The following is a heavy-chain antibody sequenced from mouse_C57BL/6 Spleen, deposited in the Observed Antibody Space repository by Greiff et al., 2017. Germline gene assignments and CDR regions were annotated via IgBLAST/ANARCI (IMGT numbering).Heavy chain of an antibody. CDR2: IDPSDSYT. CDR3: ARGFQYYGSSDGDYAMDY. Sequence: QVQLQQPGAELVMPGASVKLSCKASGYTFTSSWMHWVKQRPGQGLEWIGEIDPSDSYTNYNQKFKGKSTLTVDKSSSTAYMQLSSLTSEDSAVYYCARGFQYYGSSDGDYAMDYWGQGTSVTVSS. D-gene: IGHD1-1*01. J-gene: IGHJ4*01. CDR1: GYTFTSSW. V-gene: IGHV1-69*01.